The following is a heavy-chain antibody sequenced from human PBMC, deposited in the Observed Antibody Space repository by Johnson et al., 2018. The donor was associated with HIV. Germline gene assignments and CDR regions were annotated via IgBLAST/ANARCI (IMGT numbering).Heavy chain of an antibody. Sequence: VQLVESGGGLVQPGGSLRLSCAASGFTFSSYAMSWVRQATGKGLEWVSAISGSGGSTYYADSVKGRFTISRDNSKNTLYLQMNSLRAEDTAVSYCAKVEPVTTVTTGAFDIWGQGTMVTVSS. CDR3: AKVEPVTTVTTGAFDI. J-gene: IGHJ3*02. D-gene: IGHD4-11*01. CDR2: ISGSGGST. V-gene: IGHV3-23*04. CDR1: GFTFSSYA.